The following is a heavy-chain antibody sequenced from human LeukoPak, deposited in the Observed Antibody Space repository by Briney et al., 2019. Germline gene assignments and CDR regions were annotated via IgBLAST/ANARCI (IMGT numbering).Heavy chain of an antibody. V-gene: IGHV4-31*03. D-gene: IGHD2-2*01. CDR3: ARAEYLIYYFDY. CDR1: GGSISSGGYY. CDR2: IYYSGST. Sequence: SQTQSLTCTVSGGSISSGGYYWSWIRQHPGKGLEWIGYIYYSGSTYYNPSLKSRVTISVDTSKNQFSLKLSSVTAADTAVYYCARAEYLIYYFDYWGQGTLVTVSS. J-gene: IGHJ4*02.